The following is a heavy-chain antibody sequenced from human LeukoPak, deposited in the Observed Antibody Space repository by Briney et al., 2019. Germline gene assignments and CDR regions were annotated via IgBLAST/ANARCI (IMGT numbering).Heavy chain of an antibody. Sequence: SVKVSCKASGGTFSSYAISWVRQAPGQGLEWMGRIIPIFGTANYAQKFQGRVTITTDESTSTAYMELSILRSEDTAVYYCARESDVDTAMVWGYYFDYWGQGTLVTVSS. CDR1: GGTFSSYA. CDR3: ARESDVDTAMVWGYYFDY. J-gene: IGHJ4*02. D-gene: IGHD5-18*01. V-gene: IGHV1-69*05. CDR2: IIPIFGTA.